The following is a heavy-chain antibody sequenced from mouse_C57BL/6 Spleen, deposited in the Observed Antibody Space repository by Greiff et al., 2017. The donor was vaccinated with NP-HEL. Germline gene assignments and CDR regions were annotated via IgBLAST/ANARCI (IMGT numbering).Heavy chain of an antibody. CDR1: GYTFTSYW. CDR2: IDPSDSET. V-gene: IGHV1-52*01. J-gene: IGHJ4*01. Sequence: VQLQQSGAELVRPGSSVKLSCKASGYTFTSYWMHWVKQRPIQGLEWIGNIDPSDSETHYNQKFKDKATLTVDKSSSTAYMQLSSLTSEDSAVYYCARGGGDYDYSYAMDYWGQGTSVTVSS. CDR3: ARGGGDYDYSYAMDY. D-gene: IGHD2-4*01.